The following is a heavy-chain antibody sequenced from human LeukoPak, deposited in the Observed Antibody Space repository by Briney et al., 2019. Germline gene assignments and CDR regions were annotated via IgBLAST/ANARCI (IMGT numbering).Heavy chain of an antibody. Sequence: SETLSLTCTVSGGSISSYYWSWIRQPAGKGLEWIGRIYTSGRTNYNPSLKSRVTMSVDTSKKQFSLKLSSVTAADTAVYYCARDGYYYDSSGYTIATYYYYYMDVWGKGTTVTVSS. CDR2: IYTSGRT. V-gene: IGHV4-4*07. J-gene: IGHJ6*03. CDR3: ARDGYYYDSSGYTIATYYYYYMDV. CDR1: GGSISSYY. D-gene: IGHD3-22*01.